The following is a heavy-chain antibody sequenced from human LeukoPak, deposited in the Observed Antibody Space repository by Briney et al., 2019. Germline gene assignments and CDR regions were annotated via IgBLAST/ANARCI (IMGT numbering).Heavy chain of an antibody. D-gene: IGHD6-13*01. CDR1: GYTFTSYG. CDR3: AREKKQQLVPDY. Sequence: GASVKVSCKASGYTFTSYGISWVRQAPGQGLEWMGWISAYNGNTNYAQKFQGRVTMTRDTSTSTVYMELSSLRSEDTAVYYCAREKKQQLVPDYWGQGTLVTVSS. CDR2: ISAYNGNT. J-gene: IGHJ4*02. V-gene: IGHV1-18*01.